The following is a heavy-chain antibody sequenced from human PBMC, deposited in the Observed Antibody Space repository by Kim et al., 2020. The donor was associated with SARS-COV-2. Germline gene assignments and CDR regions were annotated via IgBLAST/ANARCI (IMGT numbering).Heavy chain of an antibody. CDR2: IKSTTGGGTT. V-gene: IGHV3-15*01. CDR1: GFTFNNAW. J-gene: IGHJ4*02. CDR3: SYYYDGRGELDFDY. D-gene: IGHD3-22*01. Sequence: GGSLRLSCEASGFTFNNAWMSWVRQAPGKGLEWVGRIKSTTGGGTTDYAAPVKGRFTISRDDSKNMLFLQMDNLKTEDTAVYYCSYYYDGRGELDFDYWGQGTLVTVSS.